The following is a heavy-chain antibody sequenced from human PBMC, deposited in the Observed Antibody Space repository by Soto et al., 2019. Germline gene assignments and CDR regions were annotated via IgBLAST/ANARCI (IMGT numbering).Heavy chain of an antibody. D-gene: IGHD6-13*01. Sequence: ASVKVSCRASGYTFTSDGISWVRQAPGQGLEWMGWISAYNGNTNYAQKLQGRVTMTTDTSTSTAYMELRSLRSDDTAVYYCARVAEQQLVPMDVWGQGTTVTVSS. CDR1: GYTFTSDG. V-gene: IGHV1-18*01. CDR2: ISAYNGNT. J-gene: IGHJ6*02. CDR3: ARVAEQQLVPMDV.